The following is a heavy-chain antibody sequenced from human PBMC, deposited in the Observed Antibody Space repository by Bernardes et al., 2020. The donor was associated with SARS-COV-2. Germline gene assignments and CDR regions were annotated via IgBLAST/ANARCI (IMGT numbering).Heavy chain of an antibody. J-gene: IGHJ6*02. CDR2: ISYSGSS. D-gene: IGHD1-1*01. V-gene: IGHV4-59*12. Sequence: SETLSLTCGVSGDSLSNSFWSWIRQSPGRGLEWIGSISYSGSSDYNPSLKSRVTISVDTSTNQFSLKVTSVTAADTAVYYCAGEGGVTVAGTSYSFYGMDFWGQGTPVTVSS. CDR1: GDSLSNSF. CDR3: AGEGGVTVAGTSYSFYGMDF.